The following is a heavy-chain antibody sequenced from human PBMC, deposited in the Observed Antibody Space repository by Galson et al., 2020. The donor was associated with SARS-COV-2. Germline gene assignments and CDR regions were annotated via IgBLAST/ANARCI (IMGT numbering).Heavy chain of an antibody. CDR1: GFTFSSYG. CDR2: IWYDGSNE. V-gene: IGHV3-33*01. J-gene: IGHJ6*02. Sequence: GESLKISCAASGFTFSSYGMHWVRQAPGKGLEWVAVIWYDGSNEYYADSVKGRFTISRDNSKNTLYLQMNSLRAEDTAVYYCARDGYYYDSSGYYYNPGYYYYGMDVWGQGTTVTVSS. CDR3: ARDGYYYDSSGYYYNPGYYYYGMDV. D-gene: IGHD3-22*01.